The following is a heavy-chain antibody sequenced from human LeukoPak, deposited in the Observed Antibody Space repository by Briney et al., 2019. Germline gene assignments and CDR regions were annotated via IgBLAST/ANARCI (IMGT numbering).Heavy chain of an antibody. CDR1: GGSISSYN. V-gene: IGHV4-59*01. Sequence: PSETLSLTCTVSGGSISSYNWSWIRQPPGKGLEWIGYIYYSGSTNYNPSFKSRVTISVDTSKNQFSLKLSSVTAADTAVYYCARDRGQWLLNWFDPWGQRTLVTVSS. J-gene: IGHJ5*02. D-gene: IGHD6-19*01. CDR2: IYYSGST. CDR3: ARDRGQWLLNWFDP.